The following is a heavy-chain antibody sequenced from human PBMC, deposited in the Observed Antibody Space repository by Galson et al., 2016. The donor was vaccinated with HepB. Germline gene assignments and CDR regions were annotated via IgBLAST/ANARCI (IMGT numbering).Heavy chain of an antibody. V-gene: IGHV3-53*01. J-gene: IGHJ6*02. Sequence: SLRLSCAASGFTVSSDYMSWVRQAPGKGLEWVSTTYSASSTYYADSVKGRFTISRDNSKNPVFLQMNSLRADDTAVYYCARDPGLPKGMDVWGQVTTVTVSS. CDR3: ARDPGLPKGMDV. D-gene: IGHD3-16*01. CDR2: TYSASST. CDR1: GFTVSSDY.